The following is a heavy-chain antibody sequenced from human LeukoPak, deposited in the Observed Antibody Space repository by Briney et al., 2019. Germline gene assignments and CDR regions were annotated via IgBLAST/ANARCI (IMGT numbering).Heavy chain of an antibody. CDR3: ARVFWNHPIYYFDY. V-gene: IGHV4-39*07. CDR2: IYYSGST. J-gene: IGHJ4*02. D-gene: IGHD1-14*01. CDR1: GGSISSSSYY. Sequence: PSETLSLTCTVSGGSISSSSYYWGWIRQPPGKGLEWIGSIYYSGSTYYNPSLKSRVTISVDTSKNQFSLKLSSVTAADTAVYYCARVFWNHPIYYFDYWGQGTLVTVPS.